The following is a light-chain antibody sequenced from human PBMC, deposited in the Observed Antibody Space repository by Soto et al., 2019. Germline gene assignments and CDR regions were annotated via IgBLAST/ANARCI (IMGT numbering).Light chain of an antibody. CDR1: QSISSW. CDR3: QQYNSYRT. V-gene: IGKV1-5*03. CDR2: KAS. J-gene: IGKJ1*01. Sequence: DHQMTQSPSTLSASVGDRVTITCRASQSISSWLAWYQQKPGKAPKLLIYKASSLESGVPSRFSGSGSGTEFTLTISSLQPDDFATYYCQQYNSYRTFGQGTKVEIK.